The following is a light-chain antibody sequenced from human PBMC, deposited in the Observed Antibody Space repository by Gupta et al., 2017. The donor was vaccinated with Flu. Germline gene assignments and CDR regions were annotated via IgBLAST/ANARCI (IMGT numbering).Light chain of an antibody. V-gene: IGKV1-39*01. CDR3: QQSYTDVFT. CDR1: QSISNY. Sequence: DIQMTQSPSSLSASVGDRVTITCRASQSISNYLNWYQQKPGKAPKLLIYAVSNLQSGVPSRFSGSGSGTDFTLTISSLQPEDFAIYYCQQSYTDVFTFGQGTNLESK. J-gene: IGKJ2*01. CDR2: AVS.